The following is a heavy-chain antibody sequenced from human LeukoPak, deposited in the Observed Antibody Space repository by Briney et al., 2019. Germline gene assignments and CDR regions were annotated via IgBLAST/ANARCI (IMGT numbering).Heavy chain of an antibody. CDR3: AKAQGYCDY. CDR2: ISGTGPDT. CDR1: GFTFSSYA. J-gene: IGHJ4*02. Sequence: GGSLRLSCAASGFTFSSYAMSWVRQAPGRGLEWVSTISGTGPDTYYADSVKGRFTGSRDNSKNTLYLQMDSLRAEGTAVYYCAKAQGYCDYWGQGTLVTVSS. D-gene: IGHD2-15*01. V-gene: IGHV3-23*01.